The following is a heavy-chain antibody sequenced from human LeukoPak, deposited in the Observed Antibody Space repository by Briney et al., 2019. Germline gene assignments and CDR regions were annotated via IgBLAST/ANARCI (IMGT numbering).Heavy chain of an antibody. V-gene: IGHV1-69*05. CDR1: GGSFSNHA. CDR3: AKGIRFLLAFDY. Sequence: ASVKVSCKTSGGSFSNHAVSWVRQAPGQGLEWMGGTISLFDIPSYAQKFQGRLTITTDESRNTTYMELSSLTSEDTAVYYCAKGIRFLLAFDYWGQGSLVTVSA. D-gene: IGHD3-3*01. J-gene: IGHJ4*02. CDR2: TISLFDIP.